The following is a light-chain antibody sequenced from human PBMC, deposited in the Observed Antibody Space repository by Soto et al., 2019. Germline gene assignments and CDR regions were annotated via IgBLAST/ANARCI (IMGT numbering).Light chain of an antibody. CDR2: AAS. CDR1: QGIRND. J-gene: IGKJ1*01. CDR3: MQDYSYPRT. V-gene: IGKV1-6*01. Sequence: AIQMTQSPSSLSASVGDRVTITCRTSQGIRNDLGWYQQKPGKAPKVLIYAASTLQSGVPSRFSGSGSGTDFTLTIASLQPEDFATYYCMQDYSYPRTFGQGTKVEIK.